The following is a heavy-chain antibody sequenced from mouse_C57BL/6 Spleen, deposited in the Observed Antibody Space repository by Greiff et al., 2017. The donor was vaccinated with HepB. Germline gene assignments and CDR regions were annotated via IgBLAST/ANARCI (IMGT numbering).Heavy chain of an antibody. J-gene: IGHJ1*03. V-gene: IGHV1-82*01. CDR1: GYAFSSSW. Sequence: VQLQQSGPELVKPGASVKISCKASGYAFSSSWMNWVKQRPGKGLEWIGRIYPGDGDTNYNGKFKGKATLTADKSSSTAYMQLSSLTSEDSAVYFCARTVTGNWYFDVWGTGTTVTVSS. CDR2: IYPGDGDT. CDR3: ARTVTGNWYFDV. D-gene: IGHD4-1*01.